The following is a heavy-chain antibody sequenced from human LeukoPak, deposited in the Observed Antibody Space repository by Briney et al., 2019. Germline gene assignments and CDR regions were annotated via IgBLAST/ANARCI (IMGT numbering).Heavy chain of an antibody. D-gene: IGHD1-26*01. J-gene: IGHJ4*02. CDR2: ISGSDGSA. V-gene: IGHV3-23*01. Sequence: QAGGSLRLSCSASGFTFSNYAMSWVRQAPGKGLEWVSIISGSDGSAYYADSVKGRFTISRDNAKNSLYLQMNSLRDDDTAVYYCARAAGGTSRDHWGQGTLVTVSS. CDR3: ARAAGGTSRDH. CDR1: GFTFSNYA.